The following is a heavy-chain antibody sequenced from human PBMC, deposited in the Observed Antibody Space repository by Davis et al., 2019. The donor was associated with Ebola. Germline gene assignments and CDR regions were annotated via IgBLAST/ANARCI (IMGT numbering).Heavy chain of an antibody. V-gene: IGHV4-59*01. CDR3: ARELRTVTTKWVFDY. D-gene: IGHD4-17*01. CDR1: GGSISSYY. J-gene: IGHJ4*02. Sequence: MPSETLSLTCNVSGGSISSYYWSWIRQPPGKGLEWIGYIYYSGSTNYNPSLKSRVTISVDTSKNQFSLKLSSVTAADTAVYYCARELRTVTTKWVFDYWGQGTLVTVSS. CDR2: IYYSGST.